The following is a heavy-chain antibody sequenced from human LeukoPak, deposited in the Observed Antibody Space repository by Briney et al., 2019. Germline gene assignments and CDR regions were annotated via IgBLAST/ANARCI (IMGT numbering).Heavy chain of an antibody. CDR1: GDSVSSNSAA. CDR3: ARDTHKLGGGYYYYMDV. CDR2: TYYRSKWYN. D-gene: IGHD7-27*01. V-gene: IGHV6-1*01. J-gene: IGHJ6*03. Sequence: SQTLSLTCAISGDSVSSNSAAWNWIRQSPSRGLEWLGRTYYRSKWYNDYAVSVKSRITINPDTSKNQFSLQLNSVTPEDTAVYYCARDTHKLGGGYYYYMDVWGKGTTVTVSS.